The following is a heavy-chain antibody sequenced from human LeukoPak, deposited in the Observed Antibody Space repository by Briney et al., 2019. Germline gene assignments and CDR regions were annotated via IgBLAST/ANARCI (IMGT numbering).Heavy chain of an antibody. CDR1: GGSFSGYY. Sequence: SETLSLTCAVYGGSFSGYYWSWIRQPPGKGLEWIGEINHSGSTNYNPSLKSRVTISVDTSKNQFSLKLSSVTAADTAVYYCARGRYYDYVWGSYRPSFFDYWGQGTLVTVSS. J-gene: IGHJ4*02. CDR2: INHSGST. CDR3: ARGRYYDYVWGSYRPSFFDY. D-gene: IGHD3-16*02. V-gene: IGHV4-34*01.